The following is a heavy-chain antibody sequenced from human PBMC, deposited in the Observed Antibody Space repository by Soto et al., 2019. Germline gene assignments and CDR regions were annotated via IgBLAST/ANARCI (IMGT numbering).Heavy chain of an antibody. J-gene: IGHJ4*02. CDR3: AREIMAADHFDY. V-gene: IGHV4-30-4*01. Sequence: QIQLHESGPGLVKPSQTLSLTCTVSGGSIRSGDYYWSWIRQTPERGLEWCGYVHYSGNTFYNPSLKSRATISLDTSRNQFSLNLSSLTAAASAVYSCAREIMAADHFDYWGQGALVTVSS. CDR1: GGSIRSGDYY. CDR2: VHYSGNT. D-gene: IGHD6-13*01.